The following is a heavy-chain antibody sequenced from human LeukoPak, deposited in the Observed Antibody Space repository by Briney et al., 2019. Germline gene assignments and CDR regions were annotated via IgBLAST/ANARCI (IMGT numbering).Heavy chain of an antibody. CDR2: IYGGSTTTT. V-gene: IGHV3-NL1*01. D-gene: IGHD3-9*01. Sequence: GGSLRLSCAASGFTFSSYGMHWVRQAPGKGLEWVSGIYGGSTTTTLYADSVKGRFTISRDNSMNTLYLQMNSLRAEDTAVYYCAKDLTRDGAWDIDYWGQGTLITVSS. J-gene: IGHJ4*02. CDR3: AKDLTRDGAWDIDY. CDR1: GFTFSSYG.